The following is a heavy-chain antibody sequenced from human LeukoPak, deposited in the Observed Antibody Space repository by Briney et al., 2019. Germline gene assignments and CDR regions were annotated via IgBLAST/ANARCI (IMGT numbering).Heavy chain of an antibody. CDR1: GYTFSAHY. CDR2: IDPASGGT. D-gene: IGHD2-2*02. CDR3: ARVPGPYTTSRFDF. V-gene: IGHV1-2*02. J-gene: IGHJ4*02. Sequence: ASVRVSCKTSGYTFSAHYLHWARQAPGQRPEWVGRIDPASGGTHYAQKFQGRVTVTRDTSTTTVDMELSGLRSDDTAVYYCARVPGPYTTSRFDFWGQGTLVTVSS.